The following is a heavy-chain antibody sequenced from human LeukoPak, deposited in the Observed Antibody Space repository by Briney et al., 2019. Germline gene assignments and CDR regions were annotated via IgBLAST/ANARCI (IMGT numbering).Heavy chain of an antibody. Sequence: SETLSLTCTVSGGSISSHYWSWIRQPAGKGLEWIGRVHTSGTTNYNPSLKSRVTMSVDTSKSQFSLKLNSVTAADTAVYYCARDGRLGLWWSYDFDYWGQGTLVTVSS. D-gene: IGHD4/OR15-4a*01. CDR1: GGSISSHY. V-gene: IGHV4-4*07. CDR2: VHTSGTT. CDR3: ARDGRLGLWWSYDFDY. J-gene: IGHJ4*02.